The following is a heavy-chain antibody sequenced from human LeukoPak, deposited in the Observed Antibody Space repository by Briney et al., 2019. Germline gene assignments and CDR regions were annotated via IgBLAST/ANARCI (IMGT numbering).Heavy chain of an antibody. CDR1: GFTFSSYS. D-gene: IGHD6-13*01. CDR3: ARDPGGWGAAGLAYMDV. CDR2: ISSSSSYI. Sequence: GGSLRLSCAASGFTFSSYSMNWVRQAPGKGLEWVSSISSSSSYIYYADSVKGRFTISRDNAMNSLYLQMNSLRAEDTAVYYCARDPGGWGAAGLAYMDVWGKGTTVTVSS. V-gene: IGHV3-21*01. J-gene: IGHJ6*03.